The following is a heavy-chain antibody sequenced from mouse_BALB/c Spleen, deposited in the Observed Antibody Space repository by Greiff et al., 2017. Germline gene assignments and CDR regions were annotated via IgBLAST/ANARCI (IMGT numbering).Heavy chain of an antibody. CDR2: IYPYNGGT. CDR3: AREGAYALPVGFDY. D-gene: IGHD1-1*01. CDR1: GYSFTGYY. J-gene: IGHJ2*01. Sequence: DVKLQESGPELVKTGASVKISCKASGYSFTGYYMHWVKQSHGKSLEWIGYIYPYNGGTGYNQKFKSKATLTVDNSSSTAYMELRSLTSEDSAVYYCAREGAYALPVGFDYWGQGTTLTVSS. V-gene: IGHV1S29*02.